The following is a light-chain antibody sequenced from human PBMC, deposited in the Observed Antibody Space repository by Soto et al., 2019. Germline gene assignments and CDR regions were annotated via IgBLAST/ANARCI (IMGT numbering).Light chain of an antibody. CDR1: RSVGDNL. Sequence: EIVLTQSPGTLSLSPGERATLSCRASRSVGDNLLAWYHQSPGQAPRLLIYGASSRATGIPDRFSGSGSGTDFTLTIDRLEPEDFALYFCHHYGSAPWTFGQGTEVEIK. CDR3: HHYGSAPWT. J-gene: IGKJ1*01. V-gene: IGKV3-20*01. CDR2: GAS.